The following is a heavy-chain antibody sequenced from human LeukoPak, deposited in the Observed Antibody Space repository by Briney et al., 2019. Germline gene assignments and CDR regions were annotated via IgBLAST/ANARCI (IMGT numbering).Heavy chain of an antibody. CDR3: ATHVGSEHDY. J-gene: IGHJ4*02. D-gene: IGHD1-26*01. CDR2: INPNSGGT. CDR1: GYTFTIYN. Sequence: ASVKVSCKASGYTFTIYNMHWVRQAPGQGLEWMGWINPNSGGTNYAQKFQGRVTMTRDTSISTAYMELSRLRSDDTAVYYCATHVGSEHDYWGQGTLVTVSS. V-gene: IGHV1-2*02.